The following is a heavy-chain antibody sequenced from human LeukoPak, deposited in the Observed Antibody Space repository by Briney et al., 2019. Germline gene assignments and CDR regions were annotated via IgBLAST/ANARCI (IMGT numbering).Heavy chain of an antibody. CDR1: GLTFDDYT. V-gene: IGHV3-43*01. Sequence: GGSLRLSCAASGLTFDDYTMHWVRQAPGKGLEWVSLISWDGGSTYYADSVKGRFTISRDNSKNSLYLQMNSLRTEDTALYYCAGSSSFYYMDVWGKGTTVTISS. CDR3: AGSSSFYYMDV. J-gene: IGHJ6*03. D-gene: IGHD6-6*01. CDR2: ISWDGGST.